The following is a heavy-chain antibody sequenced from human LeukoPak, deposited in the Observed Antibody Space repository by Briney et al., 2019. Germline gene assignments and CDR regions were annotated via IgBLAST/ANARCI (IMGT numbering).Heavy chain of an antibody. Sequence: SETLSLTCTVSGGSISSYYWSWIRQPPGKGLEWIGYIYYSGSTNYNPSLKSRVTISVDTSKNQFSLNLSSVTAADTAMYYCARDRSPEGYYDSSHWDYYHGMDVWGQGTTVTVSS. D-gene: IGHD3-22*01. CDR3: ARDRSPEGYYDSSHWDYYHGMDV. V-gene: IGHV4-59*01. CDR2: IYYSGST. CDR1: GGSISSYY. J-gene: IGHJ6*02.